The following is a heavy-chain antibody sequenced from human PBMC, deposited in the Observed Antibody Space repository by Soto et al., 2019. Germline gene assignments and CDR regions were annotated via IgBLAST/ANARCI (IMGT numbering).Heavy chain of an antibody. Sequence: EVQVVESGGGLVKPGGSLRLSCAASGFTFSAYTMNWVRQAPGKGLEWVSSISSSSDHIVYADSVKVRFTISRDNAKNSLYLQMNSLRAEDTAVFYCARAPPNAMYDYWGQGTLVTVSS. CDR2: ISSSSDHI. CDR3: ARAPPNAMYDY. V-gene: IGHV3-21*01. CDR1: GFTFSAYT. D-gene: IGHD2-2*01. J-gene: IGHJ4*02.